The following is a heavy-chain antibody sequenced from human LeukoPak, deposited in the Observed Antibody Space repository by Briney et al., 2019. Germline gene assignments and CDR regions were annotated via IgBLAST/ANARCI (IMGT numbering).Heavy chain of an antibody. CDR1: GGTFSSYA. V-gene: IGHV1-69*04. D-gene: IGHD2-15*01. CDR3: ARDAPLSCSGGSCYSDDTDY. CDR2: IIPILGIA. J-gene: IGHJ4*02. Sequence: SVKVSCKASGGTFSSYAISWVRQAPGQGLEWMGRIIPILGIANYAQKFQGRVTITADKSTSTAYMELCSLRSEDTAVYYCARDAPLSCSGGSCYSDDTDYWGQGTLVTVSS.